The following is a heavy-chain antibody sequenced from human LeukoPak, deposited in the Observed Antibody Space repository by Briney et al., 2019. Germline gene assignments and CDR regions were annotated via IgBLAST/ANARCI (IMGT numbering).Heavy chain of an antibody. V-gene: IGHV3-23*01. D-gene: IGHD3-3*01. J-gene: IGHJ4*02. CDR1: GGSFSGYY. CDR3: AKDLLITIFGVVTPELQVDY. CDR2: ISGSGGST. Sequence: PSEALSLTCAVYGGSFSGYYWSWVRQAPGKGLEWVSAISGSGGSTYYADSVKGRSTISRDNSKNTLYLQMNSLRAEDTAVYYCAKDLLITIFGVVTPELQVDYWGQGTLVTVSS.